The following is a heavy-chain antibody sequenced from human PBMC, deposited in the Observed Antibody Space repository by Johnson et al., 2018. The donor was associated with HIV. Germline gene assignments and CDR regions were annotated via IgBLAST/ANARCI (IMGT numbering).Heavy chain of an antibody. CDR1: GFTFGDYA. Sequence: EVQLVESGGGLVQPGWSLRLSCTASGFTFGDYAMNWVRQAPGKGLEWVGFIRSKAYGGTTEYAASVKGRFTISRDDSKSIAYLQMNSLKTEDTAVYYCTRAEWHDAFDIWGQGTMVTVSS. CDR3: TRAEWHDAFDI. CDR2: IRSKAYGGTT. D-gene: IGHD1-14*01. J-gene: IGHJ3*02. V-gene: IGHV3-49*04.